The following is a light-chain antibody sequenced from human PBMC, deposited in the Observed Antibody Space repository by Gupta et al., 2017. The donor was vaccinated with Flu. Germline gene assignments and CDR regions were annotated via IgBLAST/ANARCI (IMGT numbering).Light chain of an antibody. CDR3: QQRTNWPPIT. V-gene: IGKV3-11*01. Sequence: EIVLTQSPATLSLSPGERATLSGRASQSVSRYLAWYQQKPGQAPRLLIYDASNRATGIPARFSGSGSGTDFTLTISSLEPEDFAIYYCQQRTNWPPITFGQWTRLEIK. CDR2: DAS. J-gene: IGKJ5*01. CDR1: QSVSRY.